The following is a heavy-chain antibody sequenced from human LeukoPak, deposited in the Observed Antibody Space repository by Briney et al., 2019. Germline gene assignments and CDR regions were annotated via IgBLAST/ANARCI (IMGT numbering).Heavy chain of an antibody. D-gene: IGHD6-6*01. CDR2: IIPTLGIA. CDR3: ARDVAYSSSSWFDP. CDR1: GGTFSSYA. J-gene: IGHJ5*02. V-gene: IGHV1-69*04. Sequence: GASVKVSCKASGGTFSSYAISWVRQAPGQGLEWMGRIIPTLGIANYAQKFQGRVTITADKSTSTAYMELSSLRSEDTAVYYCARDVAYSSSSWFDPWGQGTLVTVSS.